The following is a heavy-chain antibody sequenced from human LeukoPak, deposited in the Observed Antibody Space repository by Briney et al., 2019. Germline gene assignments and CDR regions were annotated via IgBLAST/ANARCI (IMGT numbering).Heavy chain of an antibody. D-gene: IGHD6-13*01. CDR1: GYTFTGYY. Sequence: GASVKVSCKASGYTFTGYYMHWVRQAPGQGLEWMGWINPNSGGTNYAQKFQGRVTMTRDTSISTAYMELSRLRSDDTAVYYCARAGIAAAGTENEVSEESWGQGTLVTVSS. CDR2: INPNSGGT. J-gene: IGHJ4*02. V-gene: IGHV1-2*02. CDR3: ARAGIAAAGTENEVSEES.